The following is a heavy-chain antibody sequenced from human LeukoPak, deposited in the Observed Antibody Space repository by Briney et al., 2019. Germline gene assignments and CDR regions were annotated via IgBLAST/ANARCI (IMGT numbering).Heavy chain of an antibody. CDR3: ASGRHSSPWAYHYYYDGMDV. CDR1: GGSISSYY. V-gene: IGHV4-59*01. Sequence: SETLSLTCTVSGGSISSYYWSWIRQPPGKGLEWIGYIYYSGSTNYNPSLKSRVTISVDTSKNQFSLKLSSVTAADTAVYYCASGRHSSPWAYHYYYDGMDVWGQGTTVTVSS. J-gene: IGHJ6*02. D-gene: IGHD6-13*01. CDR2: IYYSGST.